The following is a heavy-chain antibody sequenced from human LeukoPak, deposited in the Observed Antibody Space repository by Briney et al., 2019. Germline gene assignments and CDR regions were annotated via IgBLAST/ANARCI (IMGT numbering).Heavy chain of an antibody. J-gene: IGHJ4*02. V-gene: IGHV1-2*06. D-gene: IGHD6-19*01. CDR3: ARVGAVAVLYYFDY. CDR1: GYTFTGYY. Sequence: ASVKVSCKASGYTFTGYYMHWVRQAPGQALEWMGRINPNSGGTNYAQKFQGRVTMTRDTSISPAYMELSGLRSDDTAVYYCARVGAVAVLYYFDYWGQGTLVTVSS. CDR2: INPNSGGT.